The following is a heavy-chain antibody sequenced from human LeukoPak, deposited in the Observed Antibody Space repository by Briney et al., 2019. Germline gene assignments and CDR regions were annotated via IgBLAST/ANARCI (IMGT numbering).Heavy chain of an antibody. V-gene: IGHV3-64*04. CDR2: VSSNGGST. Sequence: PGGSLRLSCSASGFTFSRYAMHWVRQAPGKGLEYVSAVSSNGGSTYYADSVKGRFTISRDNSKNTLYLQMNSLRAEDTAVYYCARGYSYGSGSFPYFDYWGQGTLVTVSS. J-gene: IGHJ4*02. CDR1: GFTFSRYA. CDR3: ARGYSYGSGSFPYFDY. D-gene: IGHD3-10*01.